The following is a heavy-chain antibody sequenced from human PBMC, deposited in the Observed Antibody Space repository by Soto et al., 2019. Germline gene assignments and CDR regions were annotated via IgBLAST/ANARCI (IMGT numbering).Heavy chain of an antibody. CDR1: AYSFTSYW. CDR2: IYPGDSGT. D-gene: IGHD1-7*01. Sequence: ESLKISCKASAYSFTSYWIGWVRQMPGKGLEWMAIIYPGDSGTRYSPSFQGHVVISADKPSSTAYLQWKSLLASDTAMYYCARVMLPLDWNYAPEGAFDLWGLGTMVTVS. CDR3: ARVMLPLDWNYAPEGAFDL. J-gene: IGHJ3*01. V-gene: IGHV5-51*04.